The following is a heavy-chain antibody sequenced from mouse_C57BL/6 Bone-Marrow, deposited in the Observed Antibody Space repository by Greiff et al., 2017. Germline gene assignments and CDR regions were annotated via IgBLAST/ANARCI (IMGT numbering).Heavy chain of an antibody. Sequence: QVQLQQSGAELARPGASVKLSCKASGYTFTSSGISWVKQRTGQGLEWIGEIYPRSGNTYYNEKFKGKATLTADKSSSTAYMELRSLTSEDSAVYFCARWGDYVPFAYWGQGTLVTVSA. CDR3: ARWGDYVPFAY. CDR1: GYTFTSSG. V-gene: IGHV1-81*01. D-gene: IGHD2-4*01. J-gene: IGHJ3*01. CDR2: IYPRSGNT.